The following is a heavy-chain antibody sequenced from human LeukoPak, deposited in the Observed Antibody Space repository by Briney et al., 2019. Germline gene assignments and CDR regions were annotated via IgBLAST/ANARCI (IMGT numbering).Heavy chain of an antibody. CDR2: IIPIFGTA. V-gene: IGHV1-69*01. CDR1: GGTFSSYA. J-gene: IGHJ6*04. CDR3: ASWNRDIVVVPAAIGGMDV. Sequence: SVKVSCKASGGTFSSYAISWVRQAPGRGLEWMGGIIPIFGTANYAQKFQGRVTITADESTSTAYMELSSLRSEDTAVYYCASWNRDIVVVPAAIGGMDVWGKGTTVTVSS. D-gene: IGHD2-2*02.